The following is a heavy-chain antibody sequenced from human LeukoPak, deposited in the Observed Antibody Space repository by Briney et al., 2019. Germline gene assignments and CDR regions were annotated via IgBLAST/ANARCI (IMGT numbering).Heavy chain of an antibody. CDR1: GFTFSSYW. CDR3: ALVRGGREGEFDY. D-gene: IGHD3-10*01. Sequence: GGSLGLSCAASGFTFSSYWMYWVRQAPGKGLVWVSHINSDGSSTSYADPVKGRFTISRDNARNTLYLQMNSLRAEDTAVYYCALVRGGREGEFDYWGQGTLVAVSS. V-gene: IGHV3-74*01. J-gene: IGHJ4*02. CDR2: INSDGSST.